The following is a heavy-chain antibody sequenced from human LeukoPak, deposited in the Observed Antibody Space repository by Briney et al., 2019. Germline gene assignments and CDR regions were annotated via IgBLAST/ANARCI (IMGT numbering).Heavy chain of an antibody. CDR1: GASISSGSYY. Sequence: SQTLSLTCTVSGASISSGSYYWSWIRQPAGKGLEWIGRIYTRGSTRYNPSLKSRVTISVDTSKNQFSLKLSSVTAADTAVYYCARGPGGRSGYYPLEDYYYYYYMDVWGKGTTVTVSS. CDR2: IYTRGST. D-gene: IGHD3-22*01. J-gene: IGHJ6*03. CDR3: ARGPGGRSGYYPLEDYYYYYYMDV. V-gene: IGHV4-61*02.